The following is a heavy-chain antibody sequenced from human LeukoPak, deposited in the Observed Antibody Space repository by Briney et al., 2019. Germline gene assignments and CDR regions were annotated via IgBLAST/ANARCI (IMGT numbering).Heavy chain of an antibody. CDR3: AREGWLPVGEGLYYYYGMHV. D-gene: IGHD6-19*01. V-gene: IGHV3-21*01. CDR1: GFTFSSYR. Sequence: GGSLRLSCAASGFTFSSYRMNWVRQAPGKGLEWVASISSSSSYIYYADSVMGRFTISRDNAKNSLYLQMNSLRAEDTDVYYCAREGWLPVGEGLYYYYGMHVWGQGTTVTVPS. J-gene: IGHJ6*02. CDR2: ISSSSSYI.